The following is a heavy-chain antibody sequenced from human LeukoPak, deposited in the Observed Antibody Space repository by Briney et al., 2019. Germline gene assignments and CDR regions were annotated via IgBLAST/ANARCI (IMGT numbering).Heavy chain of an antibody. J-gene: IGHJ4*02. CDR3: ARDLVTIDY. Sequence: GGSLRLSCAASGFTFSSYSMNWVRQAPGKGLEWVSSISGSSSYIYYADSVKGRFTISRDNAKNSLYLQMNSLRAEDTAVYYCARDLVTIDYWGQGTLVTVSS. D-gene: IGHD5-18*01. CDR2: ISGSSSYI. CDR1: GFTFSSYS. V-gene: IGHV3-21*01.